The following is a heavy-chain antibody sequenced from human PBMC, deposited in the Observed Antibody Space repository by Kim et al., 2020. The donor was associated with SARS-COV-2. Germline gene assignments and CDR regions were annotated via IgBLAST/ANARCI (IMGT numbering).Heavy chain of an antibody. J-gene: IGHJ4*02. V-gene: IGHV4-59*01. Sequence: PSLNGRVTLSVDTSKNQFSLKLSSVTAADTAVYYCAGDREGYSSGWYHDYWGQGTLVTVSS. CDR3: AGDREGYSSGWYHDY. D-gene: IGHD6-19*01.